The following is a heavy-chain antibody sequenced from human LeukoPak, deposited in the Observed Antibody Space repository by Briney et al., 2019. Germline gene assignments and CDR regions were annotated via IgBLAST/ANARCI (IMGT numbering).Heavy chain of an antibody. CDR3: ARHGDCSSTSCYAGYVGWFDP. J-gene: IGHJ5*02. V-gene: IGHV4-59*08. CDR2: IYYSGST. CDR1: GGSISSYY. Sequence: SVTLSLTCTVSGGSISSYYWSWIRQPPGKGREWIGYIYYSGSTNYNPSLKSRVTISVDTSKNQFSLKLSSVTAADTAVYYCARHGDCSSTSCYAGYVGWFDPWGQGTLVTVSS. D-gene: IGHD2-2*01.